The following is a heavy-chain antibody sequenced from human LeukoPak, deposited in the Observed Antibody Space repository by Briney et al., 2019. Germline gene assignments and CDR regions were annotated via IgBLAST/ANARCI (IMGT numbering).Heavy chain of an antibody. CDR1: GFTVGDVA. CDR2: IRSKAYGGTT. J-gene: IGHJ4*02. Sequence: PGGSLRLSCTASGFTVGDVAMSWVREAPGEGLGWVGFIRSKAYGGTTEYAASVKGRFTISRDDSKSIAYLQMNSLKTEDTAVYYCTRDKVAETGGFDYWGQGTLVTVSS. V-gene: IGHV3-49*04. D-gene: IGHD6-19*01. CDR3: TRDKVAETGGFDY.